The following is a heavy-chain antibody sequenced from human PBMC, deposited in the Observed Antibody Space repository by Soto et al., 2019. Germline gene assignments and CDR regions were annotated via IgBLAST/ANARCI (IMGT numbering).Heavy chain of an antibody. J-gene: IGHJ5*02. CDR1: GFTFSSYS. V-gene: IGHV3-21*01. D-gene: IGHD3-3*01. Sequence: GGSLRLSCAASGFTFSSYSMNWVRQAPGNGLEWVSSISSSSSYIYYADSVKGRFTISRDNAKNSLYLQMNSLRAEDTAVYYCARDGDITIFGVVIIGWFDPWGQGTLVTVSS. CDR3: ARDGDITIFGVVIIGWFDP. CDR2: ISSSSSYI.